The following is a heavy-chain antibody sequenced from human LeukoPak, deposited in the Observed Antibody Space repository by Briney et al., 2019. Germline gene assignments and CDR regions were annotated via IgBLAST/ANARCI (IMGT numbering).Heavy chain of an antibody. CDR2: IYHSGST. J-gene: IGHJ4*02. V-gene: IGHV4-38-2*02. Sequence: SETLSLTCTVSGYSISSGYYWGWIRQPPGKGLEWIVSIYHSGSTNYNPSLKSRVTISVDTSKNQFSLKLSSVTAADTAVYYCARDPALAVAGEVGYFDYWGQGTLVTVSS. CDR1: GYSISSGYY. CDR3: ARDPALAVAGEVGYFDY. D-gene: IGHD6-19*01.